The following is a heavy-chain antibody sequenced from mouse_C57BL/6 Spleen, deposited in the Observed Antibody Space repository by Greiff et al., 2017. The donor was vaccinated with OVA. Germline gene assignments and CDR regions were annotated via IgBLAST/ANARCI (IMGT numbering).Heavy chain of an antibody. CDR1: GYTFTSYW. CDR2: IDPSDSYT. J-gene: IGHJ3*01. CDR3: AKFSGSRGEWFDY. V-gene: IGHV1-50*01. Sequence: LQESGAELVKPGASVKLSCKASGYTFTSYWMQWVKQRPGQGLEWIGEIDPSDSYTNYNQKFKGKATLTVDTSSSTAYMQLSSLTSEDSAVYYCAKFSGSRGEWFDYWGQGTLVTVSA. D-gene: IGHD1-1*01.